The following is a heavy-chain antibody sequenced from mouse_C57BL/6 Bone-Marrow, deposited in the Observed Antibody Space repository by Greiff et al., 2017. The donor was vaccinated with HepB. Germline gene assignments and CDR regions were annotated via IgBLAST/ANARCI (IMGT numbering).Heavy chain of an antibody. V-gene: IGHV5-9*01. Sequence: EVKLVESGGGLVKPGGSLKLSCAASGFTFSSYTMSWVRQTPEKRLEWVATISGGGGNTYYPDSVKGRFTISRDNAKNTLYLQMSSLRSEDTALYYCARLITTVVADWYFDVWGTGTTVTVSS. D-gene: IGHD1-1*01. CDR1: GFTFSSYT. CDR3: ARLITTVVADWYFDV. CDR2: ISGGGGNT. J-gene: IGHJ1*03.